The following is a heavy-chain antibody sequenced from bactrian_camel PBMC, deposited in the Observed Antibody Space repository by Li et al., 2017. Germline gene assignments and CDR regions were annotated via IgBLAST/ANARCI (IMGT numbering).Heavy chain of an antibody. J-gene: IGHJ4*01. V-gene: IGHV3S31*01. D-gene: IGHD5*01. CDR1: GYAYSSAA. Sequence: VQLVESGGGSVQAGGSLRLSCVGSGYAYSSAACMGWFRQAPGKELEWISGINSGGGSAYYADSVKGRFTNSRDNSKNTLFLQMNSLKPEDTGVYYCAADFAGYGWTHTYWGQGTQVTVS. CDR3: AADFAGYGWTHTY. CDR2: INSGGGSA.